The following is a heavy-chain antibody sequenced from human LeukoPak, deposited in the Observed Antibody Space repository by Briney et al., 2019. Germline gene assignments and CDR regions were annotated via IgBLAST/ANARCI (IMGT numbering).Heavy chain of an antibody. J-gene: IGHJ4*02. D-gene: IGHD2-21*02. CDR3: ARGRAYCGGDCYRPGFDY. CDR1: GFTFSSYG. CDR2: IWYDGSNK. V-gene: IGHV3-33*01. Sequence: PGRYLRLSCAASGFTFSSYGMHWVRQAPGKGLEWVAVIWYDGSNKYYADSVKGRFTISRDNSKNTLYLQMNSLRAEDTAVYYCARGRAYCGGDCYRPGFDYWGQGTLVTVSS.